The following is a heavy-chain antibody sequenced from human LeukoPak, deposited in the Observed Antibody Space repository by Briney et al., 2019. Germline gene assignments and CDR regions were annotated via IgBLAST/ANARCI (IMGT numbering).Heavy chain of an antibody. V-gene: IGHV1-18*01. CDR3: ASFAVTTMDSADFDY. CDR2: ISAYNGNT. D-gene: IGHD3-10*01. J-gene: IGHJ4*02. Sequence: GASVKVSCKASGYTFTSYGTSWVRQAPGQGLEWVGWISAYNGNTNYAQKLQGRVTITRDTSASTAYMELSSLRSEDTAVYYCASFAVTTMDSADFDYWGQGTLVTVSS. CDR1: GYTFTSYG.